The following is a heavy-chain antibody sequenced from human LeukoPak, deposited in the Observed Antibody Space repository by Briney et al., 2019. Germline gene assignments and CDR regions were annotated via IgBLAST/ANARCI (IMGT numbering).Heavy chain of an antibody. V-gene: IGHV4-39*01. CDR2: IYYSGST. D-gene: IGHD5-18*01. CDR3: ARLKAQLWVDY. Sequence: PSETLSLTCTVSGGSISSSSYYWGWIRQPPGKGLEWIGSIYYSGSTYYNPSLKSRINISVDTSKNQFSLRLRSVTAADTAVYYCARLKAQLWVDYWGQGTLVTVSS. J-gene: IGHJ4*02. CDR1: GGSISSSSYY.